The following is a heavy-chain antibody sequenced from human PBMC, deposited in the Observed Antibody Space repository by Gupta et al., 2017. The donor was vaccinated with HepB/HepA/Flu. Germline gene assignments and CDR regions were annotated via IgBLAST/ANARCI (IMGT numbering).Heavy chain of an antibody. Sequence: QLHLQESGPGLVKPSETLSLTCSVSGDSISTSNYFWGWIRQPPGKGLEWIAVKYYEGTSYYNPSLQSRVTIYLDTSKNQVSLNFDSVTAADTAVYYCARHIKGRLGFDMWGRGTVVTVSS. V-gene: IGHV4-39*01. CDR2: KYYEGTS. D-gene: IGHD1-14*01. CDR1: GDSISTSNYF. CDR3: ARHIKGRLGFDM. J-gene: IGHJ3*02.